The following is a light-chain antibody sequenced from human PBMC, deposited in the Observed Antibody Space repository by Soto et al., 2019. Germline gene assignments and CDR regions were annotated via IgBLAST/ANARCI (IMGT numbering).Light chain of an antibody. CDR2: AAS. J-gene: IGKJ4*01. V-gene: IGKV3-20*01. Sequence: ESVLTQSPGTLSLSPGERVTLSCRASQIISSSYLAWYQQRPGQAPSLLIYAASSRATGIPERFSGSGSGTDFTLTISGVEPEDFAVYYCQHYGSSPGLTFGGGTKVEIK. CDR1: QIISSSY. CDR3: QHYGSSPGLT.